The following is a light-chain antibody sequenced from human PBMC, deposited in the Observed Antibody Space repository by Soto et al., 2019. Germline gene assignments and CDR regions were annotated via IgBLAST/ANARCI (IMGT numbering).Light chain of an antibody. CDR3: AAWDDSSYV. CDR2: SNN. J-gene: IGLJ1*01. Sequence: QSALTQPPSASGTPGQRVTISCSGSSSNIGSNTVNWYQQLPGTAPKLLIYSNNQRPSGVPDRFSGSKSGTSASLAISGLQSEDEADYYCAAWDDSSYVFGTGTKVTV. CDR1: SSNIGSNT. V-gene: IGLV1-44*01.